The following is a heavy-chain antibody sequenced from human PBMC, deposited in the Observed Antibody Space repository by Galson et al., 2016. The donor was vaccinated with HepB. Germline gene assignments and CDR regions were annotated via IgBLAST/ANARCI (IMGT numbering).Heavy chain of an antibody. V-gene: IGHV3-23*01. CDR1: GFTFSNYA. CDR3: SKQRTGLRSDASDI. CDR2: ISGGGGNT. Sequence: SLRLSCAASGFTFSNYAMTWVRQAPGKGLEWVATISGGGGNTFYADSLKGRLTTSRDNSKNTLFLLMNSLMVDDTALYYCSKQRTGLRSDASDIWGHGTLVTVSS. J-gene: IGHJ3*02. D-gene: IGHD3/OR15-3a*01.